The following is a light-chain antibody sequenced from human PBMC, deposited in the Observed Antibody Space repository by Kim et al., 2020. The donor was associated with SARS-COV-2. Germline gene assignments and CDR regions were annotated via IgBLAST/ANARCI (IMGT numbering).Light chain of an antibody. J-gene: IGLJ1*01. CDR1: KWGDEY. Sequence: VAPGPTARTSGSGDKWGDEYACWYQQKPGQSPGLVIYQESKRSSGVPDRFSGAISGNTATLTISGTQAMDEADYYCQAWDSSTAYVFGTGTKVTVL. CDR2: QES. V-gene: IGLV3-1*01. CDR3: QAWDSSTAYV.